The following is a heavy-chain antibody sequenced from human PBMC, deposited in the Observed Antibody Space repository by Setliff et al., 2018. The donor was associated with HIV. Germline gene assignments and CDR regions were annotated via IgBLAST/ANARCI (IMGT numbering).Heavy chain of an antibody. V-gene: IGHV1-8*02. J-gene: IGHJ5*02. D-gene: IGHD2-15*01. CDR3: ARELGYCSGGSCRGGSQP. CDR2: MNPNSGNT. Sequence: ASVKVSCKASGYTFTSYDIHWLRQATGQGLEWMGWMNPNSGNTGYAQKFQGRVTMTRNTSISTAYMELSSLRSEDTAVYYCARELGYCSGGSCRGGSQPWGQGTLVTVSS. CDR1: GYTFTSYD.